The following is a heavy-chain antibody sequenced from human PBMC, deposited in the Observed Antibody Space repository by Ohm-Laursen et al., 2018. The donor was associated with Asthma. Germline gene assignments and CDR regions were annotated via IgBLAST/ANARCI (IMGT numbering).Heavy chain of an antibody. Sequence: PVTLSLTCPVSGASVSNDNWLRWVRQPPGKWLEWIGEIYHSGFTSYRPSLQSRVAMFVDKSENRFSMRLTAVNAADTAVYYCVRHRAYSFDFWGQGIMATVSS. V-gene: IGHV4-4*03. J-gene: IGHJ4*02. D-gene: IGHD2-21*01. CDR2: IYHSGFT. CDR1: GASVSNDNW. CDR3: VRHRAYSFDF.